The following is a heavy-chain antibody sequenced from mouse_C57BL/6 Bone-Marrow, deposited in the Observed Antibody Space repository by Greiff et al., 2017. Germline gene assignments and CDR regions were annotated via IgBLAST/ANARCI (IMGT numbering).Heavy chain of an antibody. CDR1: GFNIKDAY. CDR3: TFITTVPGDY. J-gene: IGHJ2*01. Sequence: VQLQQSGAELVRPGASVKLSCTASGFNIKDAYMHWVKQRPEQGLEWIGWIDPENGDTEYASKFQGKATITADTSSNTAYLQLSSLTSEDTAVYYCTFITTVPGDYWGQGTTLTVSS. V-gene: IGHV14-4*01. CDR2: IDPENGDT. D-gene: IGHD1-1*01.